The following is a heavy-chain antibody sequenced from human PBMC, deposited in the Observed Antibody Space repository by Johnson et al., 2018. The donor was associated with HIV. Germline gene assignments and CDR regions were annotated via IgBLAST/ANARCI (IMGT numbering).Heavy chain of an antibody. CDR3: ARDTWDAFDI. CDR2: VSGSSGSGGST. CDR1: GFTFNSYA. V-gene: IGHV3-23*04. Sequence: VQLVESGGGLVQPGGSLRLSCAASGFTFNSYAMSWVRQAPGKGLEWISAVSGSSGSGGSTYYADSVKGRFTISRDNSKNSLYLQMNSLRAEDTAVYYCARDTWDAFDIWGQGTMVTVSS. J-gene: IGHJ3*02.